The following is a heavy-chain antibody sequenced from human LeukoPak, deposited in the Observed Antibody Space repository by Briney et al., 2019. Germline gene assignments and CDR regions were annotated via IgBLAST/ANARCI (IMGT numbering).Heavy chain of an antibody. D-gene: IGHD4-23*01. V-gene: IGHV4-61*02. CDR2: IYTSGST. J-gene: IGHJ5*02. Sequence: SQTLSLTCTVSGCSISSGSYYWSWIRQPAGKGLEWIGRIYTSGSTNYNPSLKSRVTISVDTSKNQFSLKLSSVTAADTAVYYCAGDEATVVTPDYNWFDPWGQGNLVTVSA. CDR3: AGDEATVVTPDYNWFDP. CDR1: GCSISSGSYY.